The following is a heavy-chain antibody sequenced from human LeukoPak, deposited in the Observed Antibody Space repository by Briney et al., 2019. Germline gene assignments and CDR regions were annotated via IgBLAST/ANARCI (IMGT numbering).Heavy chain of an antibody. V-gene: IGHV3-66*01. Sequence: GGSLRLSCAATGLTVSSNYMSLVRQAPGKGLEWVSVIYSGGSTYYADSVKGRFTISRDNSKNTLYLQMNSLRAEDTAVYYCARSPPPNYYDSSGYWYFDYWGQGTLVTVSS. J-gene: IGHJ4*02. D-gene: IGHD3-22*01. CDR2: IYSGGST. CDR1: GLTVSSNY. CDR3: ARSPPPNYYDSSGYWYFDY.